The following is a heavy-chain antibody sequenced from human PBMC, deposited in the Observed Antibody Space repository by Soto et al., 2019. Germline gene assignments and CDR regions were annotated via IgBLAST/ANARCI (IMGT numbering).Heavy chain of an antibody. CDR1: GGTFSSYA. CDR2: IIPIFGTA. J-gene: IGHJ4*02. Sequence: GASVKVSCKASGGTFSSYAISWVRRAPGQGLEWMGGIIPIFGTANYAQKFQGRVTITADKSTSTAYMELSSLRSEDTAVYYCARRSWLVQEYYFDYWGQGTLVTVSS. D-gene: IGHD6-19*01. CDR3: ARRSWLVQEYYFDY. V-gene: IGHV1-69*06.